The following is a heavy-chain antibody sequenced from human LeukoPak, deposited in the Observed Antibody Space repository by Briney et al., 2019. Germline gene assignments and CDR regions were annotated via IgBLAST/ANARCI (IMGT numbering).Heavy chain of an antibody. J-gene: IGHJ4*02. CDR2: IIPIFGTA. CDR3: ARDRRENYYDSSGYFEY. CDR1: GGTFSSYA. V-gene: IGHV1-69*13. Sequence: SVKVSCKASGGTFSSYAISWVRQAPGQGLEWMGGIIPIFGTANYAQKFQGRVTITADESTSTAYMELSSLRSEETAVYYCARDRRENYYDSSGYFEYWGQGTLVTVSS. D-gene: IGHD3-22*01.